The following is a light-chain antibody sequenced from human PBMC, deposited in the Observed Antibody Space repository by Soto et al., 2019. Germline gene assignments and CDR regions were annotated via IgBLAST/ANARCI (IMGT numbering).Light chain of an antibody. V-gene: IGLV2-23*01. CDR3: CSHTTSGTYV. Sequence: QSALTQPASVSGSPGQSITISCTGTSTDVGAYNLVSWYQQHPGKALKLLISETNTRPSGISYRFSTSKSGNTASLTISGLQAEDEADYYCCSHTTSGTYVFGIGTKLTVL. CDR2: ETN. CDR1: STDVGAYNL. J-gene: IGLJ1*01.